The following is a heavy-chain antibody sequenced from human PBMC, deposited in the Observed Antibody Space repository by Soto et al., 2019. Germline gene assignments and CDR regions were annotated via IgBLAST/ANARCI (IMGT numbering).Heavy chain of an antibody. CDR1: GCTFSSYV. V-gene: IGHV1-3*01. CDR3: ASSSWYRWAFDY. D-gene: IGHD6-13*01. CDR2: INGGNGNT. Sequence: VKVSCKTSGCTFSSYVIHWVRQAPGQRPEWMGWINGGNGNTKFSQKLQDRVTLTRDTSASTAYMELSSLRSEDTAVYYCASSSWYRWAFDYWGQGTPVTVSS. J-gene: IGHJ4*02.